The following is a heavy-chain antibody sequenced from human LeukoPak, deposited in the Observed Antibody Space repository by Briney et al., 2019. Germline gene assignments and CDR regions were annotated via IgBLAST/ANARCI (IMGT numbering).Heavy chain of an antibody. J-gene: IGHJ4*02. CDR3: ASILRSSSGYYFDY. CDR1: GFTVSTNY. Sequence: PGGSLRLSCAASGFTVSTNYMSWVRQASGKGLEWVSVIYSGDTTFYADSVRGKFTISRDNPKNTLYLQMNSLRAEDTAVYYCASILRSSSGYYFDYWGQGTLVTVSS. V-gene: IGHV3-66*01. D-gene: IGHD3-10*01. CDR2: IYSGDTT.